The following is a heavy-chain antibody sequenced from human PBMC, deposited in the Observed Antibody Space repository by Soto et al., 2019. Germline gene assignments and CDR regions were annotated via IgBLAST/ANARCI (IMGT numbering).Heavy chain of an antibody. V-gene: IGHV3-30*04. J-gene: IGHJ4*02. Sequence: QVQLVESGGDVVQPGRSLRLSCAASGFTFSSHAMHWVRQAPGKGLEWVALISNDGRNEYYADSVKGRFTISRDNSKNTLLQQMNRLRHEDTALYYCARKRDYGDYDYWGQGTLVTVSS. CDR2: ISNDGRNE. D-gene: IGHD4-17*01. CDR3: ARKRDYGDYDY. CDR1: GFTFSSHA.